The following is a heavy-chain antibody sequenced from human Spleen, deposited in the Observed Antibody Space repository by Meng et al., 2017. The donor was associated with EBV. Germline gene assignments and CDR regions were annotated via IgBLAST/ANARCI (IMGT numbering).Heavy chain of an antibody. CDR2: ISYDENNK. Sequence: QVQLVQAGGGVVQPGRSLRLSCVVSGFTFSNYVMHWVRQAPGKGLESVAVISYDENNKYYTDSVRGRFTISRDNSRNTLYLQMNSLRVEDTAVYYCATLTNTQMWLDYWGQGTLVTVSS. D-gene: IGHD5-18*01. CDR1: GFTFSNYV. V-gene: IGHV3-30-3*01. J-gene: IGHJ4*02. CDR3: ATLTNTQMWLDY.